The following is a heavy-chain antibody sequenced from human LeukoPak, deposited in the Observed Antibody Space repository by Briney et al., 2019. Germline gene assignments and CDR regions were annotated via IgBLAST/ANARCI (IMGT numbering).Heavy chain of an antibody. J-gene: IGHJ4*02. Sequence: SETLSLTCTVSGGSISGYYWNWIRQSPEKGLEWIGYIYHSGTINFNPSLKARVTMSIDTSKNQFSLKLSSVTAADTAVYYCAKSRSLGLQYFDTWGQGTLATVSS. CDR1: GGSISGYY. D-gene: IGHD4-11*01. CDR2: IYHSGTI. CDR3: AKSRSLGLQYFDT. V-gene: IGHV4-59*01.